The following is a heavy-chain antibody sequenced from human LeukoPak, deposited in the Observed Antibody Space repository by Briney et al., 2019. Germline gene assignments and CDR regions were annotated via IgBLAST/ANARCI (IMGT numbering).Heavy chain of an antibody. Sequence: SETLSLTCAVSGYSISSGYYSGWIRQPPGKGLEWIGSIYHSGSTYYNPSLKSRVTISVDTSKNQFSLKLSSVTAADTAVYYCARDGCSGGSCYGGIDYWGQGTLVTVSS. J-gene: IGHJ4*02. CDR3: ARDGCSGGSCYGGIDY. CDR2: IYHSGST. D-gene: IGHD2-15*01. V-gene: IGHV4-38-2*02. CDR1: GYSISSGYY.